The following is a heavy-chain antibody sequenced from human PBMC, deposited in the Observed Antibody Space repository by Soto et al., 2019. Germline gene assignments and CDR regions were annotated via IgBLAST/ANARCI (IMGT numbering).Heavy chain of an antibody. Sequence: TLSLTCTVSGGSISSYYWSWIRQPPGKALEWLALIYWDDDKRSSPSLKSRLTITKDTSKNQVVLTMTNMAPVDTATYYCAHMRPDKFDYWAQGTLDTVSS. J-gene: IGHJ4*02. CDR3: AHMRPDKFDY. D-gene: IGHD3-22*01. V-gene: IGHV2-5*08. CDR2: IYWDDDK. CDR1: GGSISSYYW.